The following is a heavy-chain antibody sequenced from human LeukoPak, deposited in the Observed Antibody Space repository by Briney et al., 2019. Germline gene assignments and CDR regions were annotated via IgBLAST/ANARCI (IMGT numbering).Heavy chain of an antibody. CDR2: INPTGTGT. J-gene: IGHJ1*01. CDR1: GYTFTNYY. V-gene: IGHV1-46*01. Sequence: GASVKVSCKASGYTFTNYYMHWVRQAPGQGLEWMGLINPTGTGTNYAQKFRGRVTLTRDTSTTTVYMELRSLRSDDTAVYYCARDDRSVDTAMSFQSWGQGTLVTVSS. CDR3: ARDDRSVDTAMSFQS. D-gene: IGHD5-18*01.